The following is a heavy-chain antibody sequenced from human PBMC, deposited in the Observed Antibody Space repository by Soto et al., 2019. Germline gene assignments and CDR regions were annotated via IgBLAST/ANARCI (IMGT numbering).Heavy chain of an antibody. CDR3: ARSPKGLGNFDY. CDR1: GGSISSGGAYY. V-gene: IGHV4-30-4*01. D-gene: IGHD3-10*01. CDR2: ILYSGST. Sequence: QVQLQESGPGLVKPSQTLSLTCAVSGGSISSGGAYYWSWLRQSPGKGLEWIAYILYSGSTYYNPSLKSRVTMSVDTAKNQFSLKVSSVTAADTAVYYCARSPKGLGNFDYWGQGTLVTVSS. J-gene: IGHJ4*02.